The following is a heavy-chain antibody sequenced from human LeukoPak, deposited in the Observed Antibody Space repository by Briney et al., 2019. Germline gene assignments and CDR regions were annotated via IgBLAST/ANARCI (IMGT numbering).Heavy chain of an antibody. D-gene: IGHD5-18*01. CDR2: ISYDGSNK. J-gene: IGHJ6*03. V-gene: IGHV3-30*03. CDR1: GFTFSSYG. CDR3: ATSMDSYGYFQDYYYYMDV. Sequence: SLRLSCAASGFTFSSYGMHWVRQAPGKGLEWVAVISYDGSNKYYADYVKGRFTISRDNSKNTMYLQMNSLRAEDTAVYYCATSMDSYGYFQDYYYYMDVWGKGTTVTVSS.